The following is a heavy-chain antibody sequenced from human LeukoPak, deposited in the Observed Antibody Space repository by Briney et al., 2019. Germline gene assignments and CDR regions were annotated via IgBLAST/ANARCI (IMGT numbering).Heavy chain of an antibody. J-gene: IGHJ4*02. CDR2: IYTSGST. CDR1: GGSISSGSYY. CDR3: ARDVGATTAFDY. V-gene: IGHV4-61*02. D-gene: IGHD1-26*01. Sequence: PSQTLSLTCTVSGGSISSGSYYWSWIRQPAGKGLEWIGRIYTSGSTNYNPSLKSRVTISVDTSKNQFSPKLSSVTAADTAVYYCARDVGATTAFDYWGQGTLVTVSS.